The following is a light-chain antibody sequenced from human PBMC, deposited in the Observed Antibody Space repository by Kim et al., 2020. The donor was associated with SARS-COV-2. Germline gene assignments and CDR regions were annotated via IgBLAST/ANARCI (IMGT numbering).Light chain of an antibody. V-gene: IGKV3-20*01. Sequence: SPGERATLSCSASQNINNNYLAWYQQKLGQPPRLLLYGASSRATDIPDRFSGSGSGTDFTLTISRVEPEDFAVYHCQQYGRSPWTFGQGTKVDIK. CDR3: QQYGRSPWT. CDR2: GAS. CDR1: QNINNNY. J-gene: IGKJ1*01.